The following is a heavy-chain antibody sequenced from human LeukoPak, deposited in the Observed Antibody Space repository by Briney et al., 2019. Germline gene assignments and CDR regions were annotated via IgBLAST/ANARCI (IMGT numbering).Heavy chain of an antibody. CDR1: GFTFSSYS. V-gene: IGHV3-48*01. Sequence: PGGSLRLSCAASGFTFSSYSMNWVRQAPGKGLEWVSYISSSSSTIYYADSVKGRFTISRDNAKNSLYLQMNSLRAEDTAVYYCARAIDSSNWRQYYFDYWGQGTLVTVSS. J-gene: IGHJ4*02. CDR2: ISSSSSTI. CDR3: ARAIDSSNWRQYYFDY. D-gene: IGHD6-13*01.